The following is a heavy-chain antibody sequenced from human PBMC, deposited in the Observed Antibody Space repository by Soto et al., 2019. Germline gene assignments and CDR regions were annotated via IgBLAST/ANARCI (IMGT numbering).Heavy chain of an antibody. V-gene: IGHV4-59*08. D-gene: IGHD3-9*01. J-gene: IGHJ6*03. CDR3: ARHIGGYYDILTGLSYYYYYMDV. Sequence: TSETLSLTCTVSGGSISSYYWSWIRQPPGKGLEWIGYIYYSGSTNYNPSLKSRVTISVDTSKNQFSLKLSSVTAADTAVYYCARHIGGYYDILTGLSYYYYYMDVWGKGTTVTVSS. CDR2: IYYSGST. CDR1: GGSISSYY.